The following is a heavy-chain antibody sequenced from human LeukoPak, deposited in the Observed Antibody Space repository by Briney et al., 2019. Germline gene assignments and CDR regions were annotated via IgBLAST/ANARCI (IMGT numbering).Heavy chain of an antibody. Sequence: SETLSLTCTVSGGSISSYYWSWIRQPPGKGLEWIGYIYYSGSTNYNPSLKSRVTISVDTSKNQFSLKLSSVTAADTAVYYCARVKSDYYYYGMDVWGQGITVTVSS. CDR2: IYYSGST. V-gene: IGHV4-59*01. J-gene: IGHJ6*02. CDR3: ARVKSDYYYYGMDV. CDR1: GGSISSYY.